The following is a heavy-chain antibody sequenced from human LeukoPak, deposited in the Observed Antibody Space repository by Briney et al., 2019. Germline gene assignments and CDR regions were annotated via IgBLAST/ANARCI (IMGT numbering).Heavy chain of an antibody. J-gene: IGHJ6*02. CDR3: AGKTYYDFWSGYYPGYYYYGMDV. Sequence: PSETLSLTCTVSGGSISSYYWSWIRQPPGKGLEWIGYIYYSGSTNYNPSLKSRDTISVDTSKNQFSLKLRSVTAADTAVYYCAGKTYYDFWSGYYPGYYYYGMDVWGQGTTVTVSS. D-gene: IGHD3-3*01. CDR1: GGSISSYY. CDR2: IYYSGST. V-gene: IGHV4-59*01.